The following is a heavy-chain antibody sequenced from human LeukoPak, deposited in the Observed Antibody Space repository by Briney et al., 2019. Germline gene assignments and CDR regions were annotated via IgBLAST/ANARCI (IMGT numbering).Heavy chain of an antibody. D-gene: IGHD5-12*01. CDR1: GGSISSSSYY. J-gene: IGHJ6*04. Sequence: SETLSLTCTVSGGSISSSSYYWGWLRQPPGKGLEWIGSIYYSGSTYYNPSLKSRVTISVDTSKNQFSLKLSSVTAADTAVYYCARDRYSGYGDVWGKGTTVTISS. CDR2: IYYSGST. V-gene: IGHV4-39*07. CDR3: ARDRYSGYGDV.